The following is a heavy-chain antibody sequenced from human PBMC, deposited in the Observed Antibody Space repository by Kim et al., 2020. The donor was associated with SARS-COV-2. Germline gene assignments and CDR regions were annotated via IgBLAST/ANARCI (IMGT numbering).Heavy chain of an antibody. CDR2: IRSKADGGTA. V-gene: IGHV3-15*01. CDR3: TTDYERIGGLCDGETCYPASL. Sequence: GGSLRLSCAASGFTFTKVWLSWVRHAPGKGLEWVGRIRSKADGGTADYAAPVKGRFTISRDDSKNTLYLQMNGLRAEDTAFYHCTTDYERIGGLCDGETCYPASLWGQGTLVTVSS. D-gene: IGHD2-21*01. J-gene: IGHJ4*02. CDR1: GFTFTKVW.